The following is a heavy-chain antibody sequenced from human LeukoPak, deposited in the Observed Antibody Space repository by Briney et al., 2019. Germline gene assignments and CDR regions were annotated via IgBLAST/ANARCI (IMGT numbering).Heavy chain of an antibody. CDR1: GGSISSSNW. Sequence: SGTLSLTCAVSGGSISSSNWWSWVRQPPGKGLEWIGEIYHSGSTNYNPSLKSRVTISVDKSKNQFSLKLSSVTAADTAVYYCARLATYYYGSMTYYFFEHWGQGLQVTVSS. J-gene: IGHJ4*02. D-gene: IGHD3-10*01. CDR2: IYHSGST. CDR3: ARLATYYYGSMTYYFFEH. V-gene: IGHV4-4*02.